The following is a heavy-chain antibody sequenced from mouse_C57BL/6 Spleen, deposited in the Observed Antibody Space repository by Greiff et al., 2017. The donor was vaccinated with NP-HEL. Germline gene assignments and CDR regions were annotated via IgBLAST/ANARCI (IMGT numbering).Heavy chain of an antibody. CDR2: ILPGSGST. J-gene: IGHJ4*01. V-gene: IGHV1-9*01. D-gene: IGHD2-4*01. CDR1: GYTFTGYW. Sequence: VQLQQSGAELMKPGASVKLSCKATGYTFTGYWIEWVKQRPGHGLEWIGEILPGSGSTNYNEKFKGKATFTADTSSNTAYMQLSSLTTEDSAIYYCARRGFYYYYGDYAMDYWGQGTSVTVSS. CDR3: ARRGFYYYYGDYAMDY.